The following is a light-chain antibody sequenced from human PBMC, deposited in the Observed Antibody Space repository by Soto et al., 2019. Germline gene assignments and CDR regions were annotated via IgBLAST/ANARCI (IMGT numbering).Light chain of an antibody. J-gene: IGKJ1*01. CDR1: QSINTY. CDR2: AAS. V-gene: IGKV1-39*01. Sequence: DILMTQSPSSLSASVGERVTIPCRASQSINTYLNWYQQKPGKAPKLLIYAASNLQSGVPSRFSGSGSRTDFTLTISSLQPEDFATYFCQQSYNTPRTFGQGTKVEI. CDR3: QQSYNTPRT.